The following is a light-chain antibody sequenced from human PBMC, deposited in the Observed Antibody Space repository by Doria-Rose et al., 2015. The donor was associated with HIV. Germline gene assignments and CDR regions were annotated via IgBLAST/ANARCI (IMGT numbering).Light chain of an antibody. J-gene: IGKJ1*01. CDR2: RAS. V-gene: IGKV1-5*03. CDR3: QQYKSYSRT. Sequence: TQSPSTLSASVGDRVTITCRGSQSICGWLAWYQQKPGKAPKLLIYRASSLESGVPSRFSGSGSGTEFTLTISSLQPDDFATYYCQQYKSYSRTFGQGTKVEIK. CDR1: QSICGW.